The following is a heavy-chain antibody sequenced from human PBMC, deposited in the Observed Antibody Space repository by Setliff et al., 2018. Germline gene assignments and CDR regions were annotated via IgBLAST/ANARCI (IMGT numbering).Heavy chain of an antibody. Sequence: GESLKISCAASGFTFSHYWMNWVRQAPGKGLEWVANIKQDGSEENYVDSVKGRFTISRDNAKNSVYLQMNSLRAEDTALYYCVRVLSGYYTCLDYWGQGTQVTISS. CDR2: IKQDGSEE. CDR1: GFTFSHYW. CDR3: VRVLSGYYTCLDY. J-gene: IGHJ4*02. D-gene: IGHD3-22*01. V-gene: IGHV3-7*01.